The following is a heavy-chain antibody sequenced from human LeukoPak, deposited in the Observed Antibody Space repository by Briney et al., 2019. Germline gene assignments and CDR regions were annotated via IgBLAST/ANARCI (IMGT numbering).Heavy chain of an antibody. D-gene: IGHD3-22*01. V-gene: IGHV1-18*01. CDR2: ISAYNGNT. J-gene: IGHJ6*02. CDR3: ARESYYDGMGYYYYCGMDV. CDR1: GYTFTSYG. Sequence: ASVKVSCKPSGYTFTSYGISWVRQAPGQGLEWMGWISAYNGNTNYAQKLQGRVTMTTDTSTSTAYMELRSLRSDDTAVYYCARESYYDGMGYYYYCGMDVWGRGTTVTVSS.